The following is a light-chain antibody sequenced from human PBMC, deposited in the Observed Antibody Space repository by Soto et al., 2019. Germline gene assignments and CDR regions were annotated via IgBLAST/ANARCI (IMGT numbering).Light chain of an antibody. CDR2: DAF. CDR1: QSVSSSY. CDR3: QQYSSYSRT. J-gene: IGKJ1*01. Sequence: EIVFTQSPGTLSLSPGERTTLSCRASQSVSSSYLAWYQQKPGQAPRLIIYDAFNRETGVPARFSGSGSGTEFTLTISSLQPDDYATYYCQQYSSYSRTFGQGTKVDIK. V-gene: IGKV3-20*01.